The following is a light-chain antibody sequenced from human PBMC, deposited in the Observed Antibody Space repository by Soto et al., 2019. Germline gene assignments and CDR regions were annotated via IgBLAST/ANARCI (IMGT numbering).Light chain of an antibody. CDR1: SSDVGGYNY. CDR2: EVS. V-gene: IGLV2-14*01. CDR3: NSYGSTSTRYV. J-gene: IGLJ1*01. Sequence: QSVLTQPASVSGSPGQSITISCTGTSSDVGGYNYVSWYQQHPGKAPKLMIYEVSNRPSGVSNRFSGSKSGNTASLTISGLQAEDEADYFCNSYGSTSTRYVFGTGPKLTVL.